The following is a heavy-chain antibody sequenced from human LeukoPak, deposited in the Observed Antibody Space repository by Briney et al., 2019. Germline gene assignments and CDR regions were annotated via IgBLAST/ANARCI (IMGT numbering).Heavy chain of an antibody. J-gene: IGHJ4*02. CDR1: GGSISSSSYY. Sequence: SETLSLTCTVSGGSISSSSYYWGWIRQPPGKGLEWIGSIYYSGSTYYNPSLKSRVTISVDTSKNQFSPKLSPVTAADTAVYYCARQVGEQWLSPTRYYFDYWGQGTLVTVSS. CDR3: ARQVGEQWLSPTRYYFDY. CDR2: IYYSGST. D-gene: IGHD6-19*01. V-gene: IGHV4-39*01.